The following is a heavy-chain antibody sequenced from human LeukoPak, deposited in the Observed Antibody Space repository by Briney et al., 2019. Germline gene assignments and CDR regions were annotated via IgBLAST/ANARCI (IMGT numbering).Heavy chain of an antibody. CDR2: ITYNGAAT. Sequence: GGSLRLSCAASGFSFGGYAMTWVRQAPGKGLEWVSSITYNGAATYYLDSVKARFTISRDNSRSTLYLQMDSLTAEDTALYYCAKDGLYFDGSTHIYYFDSWGQGTLVAVFS. V-gene: IGHV3-23*01. J-gene: IGHJ4*02. CDR3: AKDGLYFDGSTHIYYFDS. D-gene: IGHD3-9*01. CDR1: GFSFGGYA.